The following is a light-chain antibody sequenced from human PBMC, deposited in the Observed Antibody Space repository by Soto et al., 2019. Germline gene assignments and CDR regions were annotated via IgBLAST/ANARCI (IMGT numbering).Light chain of an antibody. CDR2: WAS. CDR3: QQFFGSPLT. V-gene: IGKV4-1*01. CDR1: QSVLYSSDNKNY. Sequence: DIVMTQSPDSLVVSLGERATINCKSSQSVLYSSDNKNYFGWYQQKPGQPPRLLINWASTRESGVPGRFSGSGSGSDFTLPITSLQAEDVAVYYCQQFFGSPLTFGGGTKVEI. J-gene: IGKJ4*01.